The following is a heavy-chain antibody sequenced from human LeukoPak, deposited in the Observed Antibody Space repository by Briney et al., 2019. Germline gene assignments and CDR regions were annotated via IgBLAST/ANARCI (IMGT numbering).Heavy chain of an antibody. Sequence: GGSLRLSCAASGFSFSSYWMAWVRQAPGKGLEWVANIKEDGSEKYYVDSVKGRFTISRDNAKNSLYLQMNSLRSEDTAVYYCARDLAFFALSLGGQGTLVTVSS. V-gene: IGHV3-7*01. CDR2: IKEDGSEK. CDR3: ARDLAFFALSL. J-gene: IGHJ4*02. CDR1: GFSFSSYW. D-gene: IGHD3/OR15-3a*01.